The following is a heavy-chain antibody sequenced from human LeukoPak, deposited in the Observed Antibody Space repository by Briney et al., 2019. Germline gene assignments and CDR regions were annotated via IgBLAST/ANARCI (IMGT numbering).Heavy chain of an antibody. J-gene: IGHJ4*02. D-gene: IGHD3-9*01. CDR1: GYTFTSYG. V-gene: IGHV1-18*01. CDR2: ISAYNGNT. CDR3: ARDQAATNTQVRFCLD. Sequence: ASPKVSCKASGYTFTSYGISWVRQAPGQGLEWMGWISAYNGNTNFAQKLQGRVTMTTDTSTSTAYMDLRSLRSDDAAVYYCARDQAATNTQVRFCLDWGQGTLATVSS.